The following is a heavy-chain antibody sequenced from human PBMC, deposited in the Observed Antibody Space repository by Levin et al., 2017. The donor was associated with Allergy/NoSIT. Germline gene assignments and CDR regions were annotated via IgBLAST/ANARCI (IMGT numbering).Heavy chain of an antibody. D-gene: IGHD2-2*01. J-gene: IGHJ4*02. CDR1: GFTFSSYA. V-gene: IGHV3-23*01. CDR3: AKYRRPAAKWASPFAFDY. Sequence: GESLKISCAASGFTFSSYAMSWVRQAPGKGLEWVSAISGSGGSTYYADSVKGRFTISRDNSKNTLYLQMNSLRAEDTAVYYCAKYRRPAAKWASPFAFDYWGQGTLVTVSS. CDR2: ISGSGGST.